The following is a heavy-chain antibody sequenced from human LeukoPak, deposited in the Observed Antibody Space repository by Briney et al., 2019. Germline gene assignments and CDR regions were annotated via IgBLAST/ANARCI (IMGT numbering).Heavy chain of an antibody. Sequence: GASLNTSCKGSGYSFTSYCIGWVRQMPGKGLEWVGIIYPGDSDTRFSPSFQGQVTISADKSISTAYLQWSSLKASDTAMYYCARDKSSSWYGASLYYFDYWGQGTLVTVSS. CDR2: IYPGDSDT. V-gene: IGHV5-51*01. CDR3: ARDKSSSWYGASLYYFDY. CDR1: GYSFTSYC. D-gene: IGHD6-13*01. J-gene: IGHJ4*02.